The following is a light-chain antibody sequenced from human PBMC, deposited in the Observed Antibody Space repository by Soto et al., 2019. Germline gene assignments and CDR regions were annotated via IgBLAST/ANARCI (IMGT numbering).Light chain of an antibody. CDR2: AVS. J-gene: IGLJ1*01. V-gene: IGLV2-14*03. Sequence: QSVLTQPASVSGSPGQSITISCSGTSSDIGSYDHVAWYQQFPGKSPKLIIYAVSGRPSGVSDRFSGSKSGISASLTISGLQTEDEADYYCISYTDRQSYLFGTGTKGTVL. CDR3: ISYTDRQSYL. CDR1: SSDIGSYDH.